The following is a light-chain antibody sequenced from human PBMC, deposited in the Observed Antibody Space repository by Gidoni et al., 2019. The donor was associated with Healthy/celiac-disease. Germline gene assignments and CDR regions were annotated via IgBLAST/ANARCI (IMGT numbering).Light chain of an antibody. CDR2: LGS. CDR1: QSLLHSNGYNY. Sequence: DIVMTQSPLSLLVTPGEPASISCRSSQSLLHSNGYNYLDWYLQKPGQSPQLLIYLGSNRASGVPDRFSGSGSGTDFTLKISRVEAEDVGVYYCMQALQTPRTFXQXTKVEIK. V-gene: IGKV2-28*01. CDR3: MQALQTPRT. J-gene: IGKJ1*01.